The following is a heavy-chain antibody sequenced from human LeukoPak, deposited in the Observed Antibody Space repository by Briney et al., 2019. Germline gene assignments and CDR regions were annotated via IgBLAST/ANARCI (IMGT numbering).Heavy chain of an antibody. CDR2: IYYSGST. CDR3: ARASHPYYYDSSGSLDY. Sequence: SETLSLTCTVSGGSISSGGYYWSWIRQHPGKGLEWIGYIYYSGSTYYNPSLKSRVTISVDTSKNQFPLKLSSVTAADTAVYYCARASHPYYYDSSGSLDYWGQGTLVTVSS. D-gene: IGHD3-22*01. J-gene: IGHJ4*02. V-gene: IGHV4-31*03. CDR1: GGSISSGGYY.